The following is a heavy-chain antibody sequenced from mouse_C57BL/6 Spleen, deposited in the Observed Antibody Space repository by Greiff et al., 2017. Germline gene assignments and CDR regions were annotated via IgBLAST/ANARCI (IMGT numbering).Heavy chain of an antibody. CDR2: ISSGSSTI. V-gene: IGHV5-17*01. Sequence: EVKLVESGGGLVKPGGSLKLSCAASGFTFSDYGMHWVRQAPEKGLEWVAYISSGSSTIYYAETVKGRFTISRDNAKNTLFLQMTSLRSEDTAMYYCARPGFGYYGSSFAYWGQGTLVTVSA. J-gene: IGHJ3*01. CDR1: GFTFSDYG. D-gene: IGHD1-1*01. CDR3: ARPGFGYYGSSFAY.